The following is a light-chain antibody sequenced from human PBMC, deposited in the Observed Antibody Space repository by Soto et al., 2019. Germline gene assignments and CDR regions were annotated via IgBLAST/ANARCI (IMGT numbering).Light chain of an antibody. CDR3: TSYVGNDIWV. CDR2: EVT. J-gene: IGLJ3*02. CDR1: SSDVGAYKY. Sequence: QSALTQPPSASVSPGQSVTISWTGTSSDVGAYKYVSWYQQYPGKAPKLMIYEVTKRPSGVPDRFSGSKSGNTASLTVSGLQAEDEDDYYCTSYVGNDIWVFGGGTTLTVL. V-gene: IGLV2-8*01.